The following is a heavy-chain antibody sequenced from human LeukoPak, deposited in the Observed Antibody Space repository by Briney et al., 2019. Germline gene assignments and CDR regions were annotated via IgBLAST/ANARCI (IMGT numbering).Heavy chain of an antibody. CDR1: GYTLTELS. D-gene: IGHD2-21*02. CDR3: ATDRGDYGVNWFDP. Sequence: ASVKVSCKVSGYTLTELSMHWVRQAPGKGLEWMGGFDPEDGETIYAQKFQGRVTTTEDTSTDTAYMELSSLRSEDTAVYYCATDRGDYGVNWFDPWGQGTLVTVSS. CDR2: FDPEDGET. J-gene: IGHJ5*02. V-gene: IGHV1-24*01.